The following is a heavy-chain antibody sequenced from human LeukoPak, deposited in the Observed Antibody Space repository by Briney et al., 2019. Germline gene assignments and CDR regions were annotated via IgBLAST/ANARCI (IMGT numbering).Heavy chain of an antibody. J-gene: IGHJ4*02. Sequence: PSETLSLTCTVSGGSISSSSYYWGWIRQPPGKGLEWIGNIFYSGSTYYNPSLKSRVTISVDTSKNQFSLKLSSVTAADTAVFYCARENSGSYREFDYWGQGTLVTVSS. CDR3: ARENSGSYREFDY. CDR1: GGSISSSSYY. V-gene: IGHV4-39*07. D-gene: IGHD1-26*01. CDR2: IFYSGST.